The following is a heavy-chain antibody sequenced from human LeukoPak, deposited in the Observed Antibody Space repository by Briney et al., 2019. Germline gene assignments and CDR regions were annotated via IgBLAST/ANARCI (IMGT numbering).Heavy chain of an antibody. D-gene: IGHD4-17*01. Sequence: PGGSLRLSCAASGFTFSSYSMNWVRQAPGKGLEWVSSISSSSSYIYYADSVKGRFTISRDNAKNSLYLQMNSLRAEDTAVYYCARDVDGDYVPSQFDPWGQGTLVTVSS. CDR2: ISSSSSYI. V-gene: IGHV3-21*01. CDR1: GFTFSSYS. J-gene: IGHJ5*02. CDR3: ARDVDGDYVPSQFDP.